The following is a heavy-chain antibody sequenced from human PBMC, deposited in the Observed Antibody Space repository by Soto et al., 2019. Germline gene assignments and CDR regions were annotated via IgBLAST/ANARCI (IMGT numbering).Heavy chain of an antibody. Sequence: ELQLVASGGGLVQPGGSLRLSCAASGFTVSNNYLRWVRQAPGKGLEWVSLIYSGGDTYYADCVKARFTISRDNSKNTLYIQMNSLGAEDTAVYYCARDGTYNWVGGQGILVTVSS. D-gene: IGHD1-1*01. CDR2: IYSGGDT. CDR1: GFTVSNNY. CDR3: ARDGTYNWV. V-gene: IGHV3-66*01. J-gene: IGHJ4*02.